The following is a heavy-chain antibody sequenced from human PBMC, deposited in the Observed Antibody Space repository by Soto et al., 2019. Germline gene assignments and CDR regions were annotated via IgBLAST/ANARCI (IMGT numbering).Heavy chain of an antibody. CDR2: IKQDGSEK. D-gene: IGHD3-16*02. CDR3: ARGWETLYRSTDH. J-gene: IGHJ4*02. Sequence: EVQLVESGGGLVQPGGSLRLSCAASGFTFSDYWMRWVRQAPGKGLEWVANIKQDGSEKDYVNSVKGRFIISRDNARNSLYLQMNSLRAEDTALYYCARGWETLYRSTDHWGQGTLVTVSS. CDR1: GFTFSDYW. V-gene: IGHV3-7*05.